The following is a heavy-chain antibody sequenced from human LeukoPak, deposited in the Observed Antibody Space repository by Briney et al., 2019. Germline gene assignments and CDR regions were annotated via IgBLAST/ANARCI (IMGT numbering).Heavy chain of an antibody. CDR3: ARRMRAAAAGFWFDP. CDR1: GGSISSHY. CDR2: IYYSGST. J-gene: IGHJ5*02. V-gene: IGHV4-59*11. D-gene: IGHD6-13*01. Sequence: SETLSLTCTVSGGSISSHYWSWIRQPPGQGLEWIGYIYYSGSTDYNPSLKSRVTISVDPSKNQFSLKLSSATAADTAVYYCARRMRAAAAGFWFDPWGQGTLVTVSS.